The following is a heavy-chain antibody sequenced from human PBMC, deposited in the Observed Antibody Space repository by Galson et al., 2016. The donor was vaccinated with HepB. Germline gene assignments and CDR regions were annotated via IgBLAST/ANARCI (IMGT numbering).Heavy chain of an antibody. CDR2: INPKSGDT. CDR3: ARDLSGSAWGWCDS. D-gene: IGHD3-10*01. J-gene: IGHJ5*01. V-gene: IGHV1-2*04. CDR1: GYTFSDYY. Sequence: SVKVSCKASGYTFSDYYIHWVRQAPRQGLEWMGWINPKSGDTNYTQKLQDYIIMTRDTSISTAYMELSRLRPDYTAVYYCARDLSGSAWGWCDSWGQGTLVTVTS.